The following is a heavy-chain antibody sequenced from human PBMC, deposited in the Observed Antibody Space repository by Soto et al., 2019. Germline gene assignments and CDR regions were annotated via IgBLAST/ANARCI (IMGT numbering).Heavy chain of an antibody. CDR2: IKFDGSEK. CDR1: GFDFSVYW. V-gene: IGHV3-7*03. J-gene: IGHJ5*02. D-gene: IGHD2-2*01. CDR3: VKDGGYCSSATCYSPRNHYFDA. Sequence: GGSLRLSCAASGFDFSVYWMSWVRQAPGKGPEWVANIKFDGSEKQYVDSVKGRFTISRDNARSSVFLQMNSLRAGDTAVYYCVKDGGYCSSATCYSPRNHYFDAWGQGTLVTVSS.